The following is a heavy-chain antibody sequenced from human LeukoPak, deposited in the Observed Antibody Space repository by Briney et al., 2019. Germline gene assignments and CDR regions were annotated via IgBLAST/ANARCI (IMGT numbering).Heavy chain of an antibody. V-gene: IGHV4-34*01. CDR3: ARGLQSCSSTSCYPFDY. CDR1: GGSFSGYY. D-gene: IGHD2-2*01. Sequence: SETLSLTCAVYGGSFSGYYWSWIRQPPGKGLEWIGEINHSGSTNYNPSPKSRVTISVDTSKNQFSLKLSSVTAADTAVYYCARGLQSCSSTSCYPFDYWGQGTLVTVSS. J-gene: IGHJ4*02. CDR2: INHSGST.